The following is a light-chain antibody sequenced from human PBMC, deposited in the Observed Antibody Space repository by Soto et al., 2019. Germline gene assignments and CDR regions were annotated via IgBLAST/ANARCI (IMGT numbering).Light chain of an antibody. V-gene: IGKV3-15*01. Sequence: EIVMTHSPATLSVSPGERATLSCRASQSVRDNLAWYQQKPRQAPRLLIYGASTRATGIPARFSGSGSGTELTLTINSLQSEDFALYFCQQSNNWPYTFGQGTKLEIK. J-gene: IGKJ2*01. CDR3: QQSNNWPYT. CDR1: QSVRDN. CDR2: GAS.